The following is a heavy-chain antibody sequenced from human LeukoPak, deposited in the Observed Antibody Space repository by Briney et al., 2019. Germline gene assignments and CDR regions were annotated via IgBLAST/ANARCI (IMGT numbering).Heavy chain of an antibody. J-gene: IGHJ4*02. CDR1: GFTFSNYW. V-gene: IGHV3-74*01. CDR3: ARDSAPID. CDR2: INYDGSSR. Sequence: GGSLRLSCAASGFTFSNYWTHWVRQAPGKGLVWVSRINYDGSSRNYADSVKGRFNISRDKAKNTVYLQMNSLRAEDTGVYYCARDSAPIDWGKGTLVTVSS. D-gene: IGHD2/OR15-2a*01.